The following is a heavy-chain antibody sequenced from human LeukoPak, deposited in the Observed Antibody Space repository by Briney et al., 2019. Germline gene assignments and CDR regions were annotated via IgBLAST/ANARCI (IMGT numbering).Heavy chain of an antibody. V-gene: IGHV3-30*02. CDR2: IGSDGSDK. CDR1: GFNFSNYV. Sequence: GGSLRLSCAASGFNFSNYVMHWVRQAPGKGLEWVSFIGSDGSDKHYADSVKGRFTISRDNSKNTLYLQMNSLRPDDTAVYYCAKDLSSGGGYDWSQGTLVTVSS. D-gene: IGHD3-16*01. J-gene: IGHJ4*02. CDR3: AKDLSSGGGYD.